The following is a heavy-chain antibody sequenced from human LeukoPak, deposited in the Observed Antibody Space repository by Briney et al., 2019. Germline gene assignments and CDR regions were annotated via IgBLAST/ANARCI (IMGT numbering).Heavy chain of an antibody. CDR2: ISSSGSTI. V-gene: IGHV3-11*01. CDR3: ARGPFWSGYFDD. CDR1: GFTFSDYY. D-gene: IGHD3-3*01. Sequence: GGSLRLSCAASGFTFSDYYMSWIRQTPGKGMEWVSYISSSGSTIYYADSVKGRFTISRDNAKNSLYLQMNSLRVEDTAVYYCARGPFWSGYFDDWGQGTLVTVSS. J-gene: IGHJ4*02.